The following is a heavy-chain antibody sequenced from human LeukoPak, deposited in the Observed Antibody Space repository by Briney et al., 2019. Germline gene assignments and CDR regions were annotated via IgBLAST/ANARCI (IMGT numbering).Heavy chain of an antibody. Sequence: GGSLRLSCAASGFTFSGFWMSWVRQAPGKGLEWVAKMKQDESDAFYVDSVKGRFTISRDNAKNSVYLQINSLRTEDTGLYYCARDPYDSGPYSYIDVWGKGTTVTVSS. CDR3: ARDPYDSGPYSYIDV. D-gene: IGHD3-10*01. CDR2: MKQDESDA. V-gene: IGHV3-7*01. CDR1: GFTFSGFW. J-gene: IGHJ6*03.